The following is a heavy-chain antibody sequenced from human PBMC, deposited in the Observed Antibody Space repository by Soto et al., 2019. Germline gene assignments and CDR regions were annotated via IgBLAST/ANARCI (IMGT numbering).Heavy chain of an antibody. CDR1: GFTFDDYA. Sequence: EVQLVESGGGLVQPGRSLRLSCAASGFTFDDYAMHWVRQAPGKGLEWVSGISWNSGSIGYADSVKGRFTISRDNAKNSLYLQRNSLRAEDTALYYCAKEARGYCTNGVCRYYYYYMDVWGKGTTVTVSS. V-gene: IGHV3-9*01. CDR3: AKEARGYCTNGVCRYYYYYMDV. CDR2: ISWNSGSI. J-gene: IGHJ6*03. D-gene: IGHD2-8*01.